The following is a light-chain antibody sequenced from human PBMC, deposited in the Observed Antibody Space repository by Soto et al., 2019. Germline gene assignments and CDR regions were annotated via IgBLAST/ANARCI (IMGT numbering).Light chain of an antibody. CDR3: ASFTSSSTWV. J-gene: IGLJ3*02. Sequence: QSALTQPASVSGSPGQSITISCTGASSDVGGYSYVSWYQQHPGKAPELMIYEVNNRPSGVSNRFSGSTSGNTASLTISGLQTEDEADYYCASFTSSSTWVFGGGTKVTVL. CDR1: SSDVGGYSY. CDR2: EVN. V-gene: IGLV2-14*01.